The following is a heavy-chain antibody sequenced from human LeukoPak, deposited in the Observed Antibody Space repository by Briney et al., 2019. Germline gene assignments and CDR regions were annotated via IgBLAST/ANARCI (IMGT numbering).Heavy chain of an antibody. CDR2: IKKDGSEK. D-gene: IGHD5-18*01. CDR3: ARHLSGVTGYTYGRGIDY. V-gene: IGHV3-7*01. CDR1: GFMFSSYW. Sequence: SGGSLRLSCAASGFMFSSYWMSWVRQAPGKGLEWVANIKKDGSEKYYVDSVKGRFTISRDNAKTSLYLQMISLRAEDTAVYYCARHLSGVTGYTYGRGIDYWGQGTLVTVSS. J-gene: IGHJ4*02.